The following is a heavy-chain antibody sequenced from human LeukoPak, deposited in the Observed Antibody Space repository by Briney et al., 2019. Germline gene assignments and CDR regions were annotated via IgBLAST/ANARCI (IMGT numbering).Heavy chain of an antibody. CDR1: GGSVNSGSYY. D-gene: IGHD5-24*01. CDR3: AREDGYSQADS. Sequence: PSETLSLTCTVSGGSVNSGSYYWSWIRQPPGMGLEWIVYIYYTGSTYYNPSLKSRVTISLDTSKNQFSLILSAVTAADTAVYYCAREDGYSQADSWGQGILVTVSS. V-gene: IGHV4-61*01. CDR2: IYYTGST. J-gene: IGHJ4*02.